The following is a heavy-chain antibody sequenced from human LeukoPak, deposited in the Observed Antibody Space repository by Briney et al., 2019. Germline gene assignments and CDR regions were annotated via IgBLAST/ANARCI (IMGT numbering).Heavy chain of an antibody. D-gene: IGHD3-3*01. V-gene: IGHV3-21*01. J-gene: IGHJ6*03. CDR2: ISSSSSYI. Sequence: PGGSLRLSCAASGFTFSSYSMNWVRQAPGKGLEWVSSISSSSSYIYYADSVKGRFTISRDNAKNSLYLQMNSLRAEDTAVYYCARPQKYYDFWSGSSYMDVWGKGTTVTVSS. CDR1: GFTFSSYS. CDR3: ARPQKYYDFWSGSSYMDV.